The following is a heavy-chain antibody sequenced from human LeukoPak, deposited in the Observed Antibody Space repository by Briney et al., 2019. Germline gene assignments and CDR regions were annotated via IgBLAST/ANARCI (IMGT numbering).Heavy chain of an antibody. CDR3: ARESRYCSSTSCYLSDY. J-gene: IGHJ4*02. CDR2: IKQDGSEK. D-gene: IGHD2-2*01. Sequence: GGSLRLSCAASGFTFSSYWMNWVRQAPGKGLEWVANIKQDGSEKYYVDSVKGRFTISRDNSKNTLYLQMNSLRAEDTAVYYCARESRYCSSTSCYLSDYWGQGTLVTVSS. V-gene: IGHV3-7*01. CDR1: GFTFSSYW.